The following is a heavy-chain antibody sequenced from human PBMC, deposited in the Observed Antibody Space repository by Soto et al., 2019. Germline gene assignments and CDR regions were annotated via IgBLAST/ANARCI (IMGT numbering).Heavy chain of an antibody. Sequence: QVQLVESGGGVVQPGRSLRLSCAASGFTFSSYGMHWVRQAPGKGLEWVAVISYDGSNKYYADSVKGRFTISRDNSKNTLYLQRNSLRAEDTAVYYCAKDESTVTTASDYWGQGTLVTVSS. D-gene: IGHD4-17*01. CDR1: GFTFSSYG. CDR3: AKDESTVTTASDY. J-gene: IGHJ4*02. V-gene: IGHV3-30*18. CDR2: ISYDGSNK.